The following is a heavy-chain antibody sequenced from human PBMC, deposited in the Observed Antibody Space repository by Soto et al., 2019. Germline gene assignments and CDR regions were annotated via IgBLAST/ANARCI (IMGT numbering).Heavy chain of an antibody. V-gene: IGHV3-21*01. CDR3: ARDMGYGGNTHNWFDP. J-gene: IGHJ5*02. CDR2: ISSSSSYI. D-gene: IGHD4-17*01. CDR1: GFTFSSYS. Sequence: PGGSLRLSCAASGFTFSSYSMNWVRQAPGKGLEWVSSISSSSSYIYYADSVKGRFTISRDNAKNSLYLQMNSLRAEDTAVYYCARDMGYGGNTHNWFDPWGQGTLVTVSS.